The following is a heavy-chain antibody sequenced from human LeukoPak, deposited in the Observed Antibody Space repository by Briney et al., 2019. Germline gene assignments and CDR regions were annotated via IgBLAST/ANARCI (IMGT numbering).Heavy chain of an antibody. V-gene: IGHV3-21*01. J-gene: IGHJ4*02. D-gene: IGHD4-17*01. CDR3: AREGLYGDYAGH. CDR2: ISYTSSYI. CDR1: GFTFSSYA. Sequence: GGSLRLSCTASGFTFSSYAMTWVRQAPGKGLEWVSSISYTSSYIYYADSVKGRFTISRHNAKNSLFLQMNSLRAEDTAVYYCAREGLYGDYAGHWGQGTLVTVSS.